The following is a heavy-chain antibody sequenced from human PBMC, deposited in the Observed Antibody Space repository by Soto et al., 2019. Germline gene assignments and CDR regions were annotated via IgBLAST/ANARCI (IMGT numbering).Heavy chain of an antibody. J-gene: IGHJ4*02. CDR3: AKGHLPSITMIVVVFDY. D-gene: IGHD3-22*01. CDR2: ISGSGGST. V-gene: IGHV3-23*01. Sequence: EVXLLXSXGGLVQPGGSLRXSCAASGFTFSSYAMSWVRQAPGKGLXXXXAISGSGGSTYYADSVKGRFXIXXXXXXXXXXXXXXXXXXXXXAVYYCAKGHLPSITMIVVVFDYWGQGTLVTVSS. CDR1: GFTFSSYA.